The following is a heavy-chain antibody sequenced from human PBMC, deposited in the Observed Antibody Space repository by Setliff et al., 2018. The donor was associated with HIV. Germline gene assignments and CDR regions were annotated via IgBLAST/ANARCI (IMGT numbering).Heavy chain of an antibody. CDR2: IYTSGST. J-gene: IGHJ5*02. D-gene: IGHD3-22*01. CDR1: GGSISSGSYY. CDR3: ARDMMYHYDRSGSFGWFGP. Sequence: SETLSLTCTVSGGSISSGSYYWSWIRQPAGKGLEWIGRIYTSGSTNYNPSIKSRVVISVDPSKNQFSLKLTSLTAADTAVYYCARDMMYHYDRSGSFGWFGPWGQGTLVTVSS. V-gene: IGHV4-61*02.